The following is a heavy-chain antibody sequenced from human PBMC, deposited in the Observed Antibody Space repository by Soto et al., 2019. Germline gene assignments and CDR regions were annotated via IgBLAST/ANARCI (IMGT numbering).Heavy chain of an antibody. CDR2: IYYSGTA. D-gene: IGHD1-26*01. J-gene: IGHJ6*03. V-gene: IGHV4-31*03. CDR3: ARSLPGGTVFYMDI. CDR1: GGSITGGFSY. Sequence: QLQLRESGPGLVQPAQTLSLTCTVAGGSITGGFSYWTWVRQHPGKGLEWVGHIYYSGTASYNPSLKSRVALPVDPSQNRFSLKLSSVTAADTAIYFCARSLPGGTVFYMDIWGEATTVTVSS.